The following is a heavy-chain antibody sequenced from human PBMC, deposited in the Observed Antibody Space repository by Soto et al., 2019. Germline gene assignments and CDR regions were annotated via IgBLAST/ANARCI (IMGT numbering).Heavy chain of an antibody. CDR1: GFTVSTYG. D-gene: IGHD2-8*02. Sequence: QVQLVESGGGVVQPGRSLRLSCAVSGFTVSTYGMHWVRQAPGKGLEWVAVISRDGGTKYYADSVKGRFTISRDNSRNTLVLERNSRRGGDRAVYYCTGEVASGYWGQGTLVTVSS. CDR2: ISRDGGTK. J-gene: IGHJ4*02. V-gene: IGHV3-30*03. CDR3: TGEVASGY.